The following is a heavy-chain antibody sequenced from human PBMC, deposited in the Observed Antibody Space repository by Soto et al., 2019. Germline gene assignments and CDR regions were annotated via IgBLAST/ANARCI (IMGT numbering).Heavy chain of an antibody. J-gene: IGHJ4*02. D-gene: IGHD3-22*01. CDR2: IYYGGSP. V-gene: IGHV4-39*01. Sequence: LSLTCTVSGGSISSSTYYWGWIRQPPGQGLEWIGNIYYGGSPYYNPSLKSRVTVSVDTSKNQFSLKLSSVTAADTAVYYCARQSGSGYYTVAYWGQGTLVTVSS. CDR1: GGSISSSTYY. CDR3: ARQSGSGYYTVAY.